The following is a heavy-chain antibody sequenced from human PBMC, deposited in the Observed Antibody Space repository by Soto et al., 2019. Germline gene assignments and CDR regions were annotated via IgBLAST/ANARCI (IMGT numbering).Heavy chain of an antibody. Sequence: ASVKVSCKASGYIFTSYGISWVRQAPGQGLEWMGCISVSSGKTNYAQKVEGRVTVTTDTSTRTAYMELRSLRSDDTAVYYCARSSISMDRGFIITGRGDAFDIWGQGTMVTVSS. J-gene: IGHJ3*02. V-gene: IGHV1-18*04. CDR2: ISVSSGKT. D-gene: IGHD3-10*01. CDR1: GYIFTSYG. CDR3: ARSSISMDRGFIITGRGDAFDI.